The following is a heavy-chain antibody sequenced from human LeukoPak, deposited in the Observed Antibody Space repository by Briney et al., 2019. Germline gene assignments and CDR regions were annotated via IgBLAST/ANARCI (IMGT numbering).Heavy chain of an antibody. J-gene: IGHJ2*01. V-gene: IGHV4-59*08. D-gene: IGHD1-26*01. CDR3: ARLGLLPWYFDI. CDR2: IYSSGST. CDR1: RFSISNYY. Sequence: PSETLSLTCTVSRFSISNYYWSWIRQPPGKGLEWIGYIYSSGSTNFNPSLKSRVTMSADTSKNQFSLKLSSATAADTAVCYCARLGLLPWYFDIWGRGTLVTVSS.